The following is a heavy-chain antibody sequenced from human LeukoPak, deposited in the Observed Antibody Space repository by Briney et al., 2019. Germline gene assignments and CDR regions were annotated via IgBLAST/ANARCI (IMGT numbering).Heavy chain of an antibody. CDR3: ARVPRSYYYYYYMDV. CDR1: GGSISSSSYY. J-gene: IGHJ6*03. V-gene: IGHV4-39*07. CDR2: IYYSGRT. Sequence: SETLSLTCTVSGGSISSSSYYWGWIRQPPGKALEWIGSIYYSGRTFYNPSLNSRVTISVDTSKNQFSLKLSSVTAADTAVYYCARVPRSYYYYYYMDVWGKGTTVTVSS.